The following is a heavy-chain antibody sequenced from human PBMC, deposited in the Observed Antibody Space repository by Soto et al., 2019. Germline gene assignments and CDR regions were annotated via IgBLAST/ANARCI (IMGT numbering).Heavy chain of an antibody. D-gene: IGHD3-22*01. CDR1: GFTFGDYA. J-gene: IGHJ6*02. CDR2: IRSKAYGGTT. V-gene: IGHV3-49*03. Sequence: GGSLRLSCTASGFTFGDYAMSWFRQAPGKGLEWVGFIRSKAYGGTTEYAASVKGRFTISRDDSKSIAYLQMNSLKTEDTAVYYCTRVNYDSSGYYLYYYYGMDVWGQGTTVTVSS. CDR3: TRVNYDSSGYYLYYYYGMDV.